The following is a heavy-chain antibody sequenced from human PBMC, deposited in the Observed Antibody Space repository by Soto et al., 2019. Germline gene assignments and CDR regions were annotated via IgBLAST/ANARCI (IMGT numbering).Heavy chain of an antibody. D-gene: IGHD3-22*01. CDR1: GFTFSSYG. J-gene: IGHJ4*02. V-gene: IGHV3-30*18. CDR2: LSYDGSNK. CDR3: AKDPGWAYDSSGYHPVYFFDY. Sequence: PGGSLRLSCAASGFTFSSYGMHWVRQAPGKGLEWVAILSYDGSNKYYADSVKGRFTISRDNSKNTLYLQMSSLRPEDTAVYYCAKDPGWAYDSSGYHPVYFFDYWGQGTLVTGSS.